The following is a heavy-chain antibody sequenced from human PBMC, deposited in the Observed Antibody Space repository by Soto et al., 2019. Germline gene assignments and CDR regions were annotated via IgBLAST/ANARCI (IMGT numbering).Heavy chain of an antibody. D-gene: IGHD6-25*01. CDR2: IDWDVDK. V-gene: IGHV2-70*01. Sequence: SGPTLVNPTQTLTLTCTFSGFSLSTNGMCVSWIRQPPGKALEWLALIDWDVDKYYSTSLKTRLTISKDTSKNQVVLTMTNMDPVDTATYYCARIPVGGRAARPYYYYGMDVWGQGT. CDR1: GFSLSTNGMC. J-gene: IGHJ6*02. CDR3: ARIPVGGRAARPYYYYGMDV.